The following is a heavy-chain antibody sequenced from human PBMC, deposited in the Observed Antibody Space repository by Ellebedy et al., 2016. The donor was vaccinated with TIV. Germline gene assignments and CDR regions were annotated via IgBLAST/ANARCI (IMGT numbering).Heavy chain of an antibody. CDR1: GFTFSSHS. Sequence: PGGSLRLSCAASGFTFSSHSMNWVRQAPGKGLEWVGFIRSKAYVGTTEYAASVKGRFTISRDDSKSIAYLQMNSLKTEDTAVYYCTRSGSFDYWGQGTLVTVSS. J-gene: IGHJ4*02. CDR2: IRSKAYVGTT. CDR3: TRSGSFDY. V-gene: IGHV3-49*04. D-gene: IGHD1-26*01.